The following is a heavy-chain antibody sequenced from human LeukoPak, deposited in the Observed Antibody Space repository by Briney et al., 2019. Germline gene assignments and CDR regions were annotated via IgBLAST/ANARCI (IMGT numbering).Heavy chain of an antibody. CDR3: ARVVGATPTTYYFDY. J-gene: IGHJ4*02. CDR1: GGSISSGDYS. Sequence: SETLSLTCAVSGGSISSGDYSWSWIRQPPGKGLEWIGYIYHSGRTFYNPSLKSRVTISVDTSKNQFSLKLSSVTAADTAVYYCARVVGATPTTYYFDYWGQGTLVTVSS. V-gene: IGHV4-30-2*01. CDR2: IYHSGRT. D-gene: IGHD1-26*01.